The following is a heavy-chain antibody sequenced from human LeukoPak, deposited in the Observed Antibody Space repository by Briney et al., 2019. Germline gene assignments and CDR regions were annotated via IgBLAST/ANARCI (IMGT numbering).Heavy chain of an antibody. V-gene: IGHV4-59*01. Sequence: NPSETLSLTCTVSGGAISSYYWSWILQPPPQGLEPIGYIYYSGGTKYNPSLMSRVTISVDRAQNQFSLSLKSVTAADTAVYYCARDGLYDSSGYYMDSWGQGTLVIVSS. J-gene: IGHJ4*02. CDR1: GGAISSYY. CDR3: ARDGLYDSSGYYMDS. D-gene: IGHD3-22*01. CDR2: IYYSGGT.